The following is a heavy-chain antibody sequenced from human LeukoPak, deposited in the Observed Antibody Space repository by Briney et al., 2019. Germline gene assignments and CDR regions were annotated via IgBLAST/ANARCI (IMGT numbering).Heavy chain of an antibody. CDR1: GFTFSKNA. Sequence: GGSLRLSCAASGFTFSKNAMSWVRQAPGKGLEWVSSIRGNGVGPVHADSVKGRFTISRDNSENMLLLQMNSLRADDAAVYYCAKDQIGVLPDAFDVWGQGAMVSVSS. CDR2: IRGNGVGP. J-gene: IGHJ3*01. D-gene: IGHD3-10*01. V-gene: IGHV3-23*01. CDR3: AKDQIGVLPDAFDV.